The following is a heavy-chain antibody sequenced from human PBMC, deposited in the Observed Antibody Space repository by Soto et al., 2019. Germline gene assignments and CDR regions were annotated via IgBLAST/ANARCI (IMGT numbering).Heavy chain of an antibody. J-gene: IGHJ3*02. V-gene: IGHV4-39*01. Sequence: SETLSLTCTVSGGSISSSSYYWGWIRQPPGKGLEWIGSIYYSGSTYYDPSLKSRVTIPVDTSKNQFSLKLSSVTAADTAVYYCARSFRFCSSPSCYDAFDIWGQGTMVTVSS. CDR2: IYYSGST. D-gene: IGHD2-2*01. CDR3: ARSFRFCSSPSCYDAFDI. CDR1: GGSISSSSYY.